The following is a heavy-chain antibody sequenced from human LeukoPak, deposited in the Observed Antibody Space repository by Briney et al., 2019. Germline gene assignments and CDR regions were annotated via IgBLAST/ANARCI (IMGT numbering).Heavy chain of an antibody. CDR3: ARDHDYGDYGTYEDY. D-gene: IGHD4-17*01. Sequence: SQTLSLTCAISGDSVSRNSVAWNWIRQSPSRGLEWLGRTYYRSKWYHDYAVSVKSRITINPDTSKNQFSLQLNSVTLEDTAVYYCARDHDYGDYGTYEDYWGQGTLVTVSS. CDR1: GDSVSRNSVA. V-gene: IGHV6-1*01. J-gene: IGHJ4*02. CDR2: TYYRSKWYH.